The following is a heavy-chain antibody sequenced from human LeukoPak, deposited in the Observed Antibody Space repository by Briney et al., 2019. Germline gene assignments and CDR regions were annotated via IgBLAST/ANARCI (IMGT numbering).Heavy chain of an antibody. Sequence: GGSLRLSCAASGFTFSSYWMTWVRQAPGKGLEWVAYMKQDGSEIYYVDSVKGRFTISRDNANNSLYLQMNSLRAEDTALYYWARGVYQFDYWGQGTLVTVSS. CDR1: GFTFSSYW. CDR2: MKQDGSEI. J-gene: IGHJ4*02. D-gene: IGHD3-16*02. V-gene: IGHV3-7*01. CDR3: ARGVYQFDY.